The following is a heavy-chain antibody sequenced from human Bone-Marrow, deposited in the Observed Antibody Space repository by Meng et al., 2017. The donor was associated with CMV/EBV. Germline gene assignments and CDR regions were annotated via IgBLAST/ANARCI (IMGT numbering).Heavy chain of an antibody. J-gene: IGHJ4*02. Sequence: LRLSCADSGFTFSSYAMHWVRQAPGKGLEWVAVISYDGSNKYYADSVKGRFTISRDNSKNTLYLQMNSLRAEDTAVYYCARLGANDYWGQGTLVTVSS. CDR3: ARLGANDY. V-gene: IGHV3-30-3*01. CDR1: GFTFSSYA. D-gene: IGHD1-26*01. CDR2: ISYDGSNK.